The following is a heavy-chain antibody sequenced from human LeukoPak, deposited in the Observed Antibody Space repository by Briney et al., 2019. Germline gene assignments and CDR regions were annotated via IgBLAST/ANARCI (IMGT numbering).Heavy chain of an antibody. Sequence: SETLSLTCTVSGDSINPYYWSWIRQPPGRGLEWIGYIHYTGSANYNASLMSRVTIALDTSKNQFSLKLSSVTAADTAVYYCASGLIAVAGYLSPFDYWGQGTLVTVSS. CDR2: IHYTGSA. D-gene: IGHD6-19*01. V-gene: IGHV4-59*08. CDR3: ASGLIAVAGYLSPFDY. J-gene: IGHJ4*02. CDR1: GDSINPYY.